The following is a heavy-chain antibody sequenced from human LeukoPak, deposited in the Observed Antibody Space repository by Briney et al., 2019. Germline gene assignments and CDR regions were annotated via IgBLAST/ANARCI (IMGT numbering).Heavy chain of an antibody. CDR3: ATGLYGDYESEVAFDI. V-gene: IGHV1-24*01. D-gene: IGHD4-17*01. J-gene: IGHJ3*02. Sequence: ASVKVSCKVSGYTLTELSMHWVRQAPGKGLEWMGGFDPEDGETIYAQKFQGRVIMTEDTSTDTAYMELSSLRSEDTAVYYCATGLYGDYESEVAFDIWGQGTMVTVSS. CDR2: FDPEDGET. CDR1: GYTLTELS.